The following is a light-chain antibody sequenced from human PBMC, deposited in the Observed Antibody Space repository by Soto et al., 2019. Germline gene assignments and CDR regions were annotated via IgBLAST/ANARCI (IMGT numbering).Light chain of an antibody. CDR3: QQYFSTPIT. J-gene: IGKJ5*01. V-gene: IGKV4-1*01. CDR2: WAS. CDR1: QSILSSSNNQNY. Sequence: DIVMTQSPDSLAVSLDEMATINCKPSQSILSSSNNQNYLAWYQQKPGQPPKLLIYWASTRESGVPDRFSGSGSGTDFTLTISSLQAEDVAVYYCQQYFSTPITFGQGTRLEIK.